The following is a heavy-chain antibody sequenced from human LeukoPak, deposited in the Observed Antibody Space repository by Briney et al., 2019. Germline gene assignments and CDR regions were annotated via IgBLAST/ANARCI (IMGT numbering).Heavy chain of an antibody. Sequence: SETLSLTCNVSGGSISDTSYYWGWIRQPPGKGLEWIGSIYHTGTTYYSPSLKSRVTISVHTSKNQFSLKLSSVTAADTAVYYCARQECNGGSCYSRAIWFDPWGQGTLVAVSS. CDR1: GGSISDTSYY. D-gene: IGHD2-15*01. CDR2: IYHTGTT. J-gene: IGHJ5*02. CDR3: ARQECNGGSCYSRAIWFDP. V-gene: IGHV4-39*01.